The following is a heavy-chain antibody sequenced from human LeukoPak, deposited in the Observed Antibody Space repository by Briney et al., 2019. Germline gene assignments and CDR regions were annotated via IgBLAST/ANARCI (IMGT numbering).Heavy chain of an antibody. CDR2: FYHGGST. V-gene: IGHV4-38-2*01. CDR3: ARGLCSGGSCYAFQH. Sequence: SETLSLTCALSGYSLSSGYYWGWTRQPPGKGLEWIGSFYHGGSTYFNPSLKSPVTISVDTSKTQFSLKLSSVTATETAVYYCARGLCSGGSCYAFQHWGQGTLVTVSS. D-gene: IGHD2-15*01. CDR1: GYSLSSGYY. J-gene: IGHJ1*01.